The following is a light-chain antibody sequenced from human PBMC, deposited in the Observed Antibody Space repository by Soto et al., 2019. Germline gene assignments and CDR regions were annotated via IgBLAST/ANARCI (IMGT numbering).Light chain of an antibody. CDR1: QSVNLN. CDR3: HQYNAWPRGT. CDR2: GAS. J-gene: IGKJ3*01. Sequence: EIMMTQSPGNLSVSPGEGATLSCTASQSVNLNLAWYQQKPGQPPRLLLYGASTRATGIPVRFRGSWSGTEFTLTIRSLQSVDSAVYYCHQYNAWPRGTFGPGTKVEIK. V-gene: IGKV3-15*01.